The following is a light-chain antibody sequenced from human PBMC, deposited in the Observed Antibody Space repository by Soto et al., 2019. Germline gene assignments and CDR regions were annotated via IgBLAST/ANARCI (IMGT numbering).Light chain of an antibody. CDR1: SSDIGTDKY. J-gene: IGLJ2*01. CDR3: SSYTTIKTVV. Sequence: QSVLTQPASVSGSPGQSITISCTGTSSDIGTDKYVSWFQHHPGKAPKLIIFEVSNRPSGISDRFSGFKSANTAYLTISGVQPEDEADYHCSSYTTIKTVVFGGGTKVTVL. V-gene: IGLV2-14*01. CDR2: EVS.